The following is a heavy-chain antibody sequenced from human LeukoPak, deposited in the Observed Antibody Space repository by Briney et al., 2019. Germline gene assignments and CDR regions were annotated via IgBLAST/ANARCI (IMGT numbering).Heavy chain of an antibody. Sequence: SVKVSCKASGGTFSSYAISWVRQAPGQGLEWMGRIIPILGIANYAQKFQGRVTITADKSTSTAYMELSSLRSEDTAVYYCARVSGYSYGYDYWGQGTLVTVSS. D-gene: IGHD5-18*01. V-gene: IGHV1-69*04. CDR3: ARVSGYSYGYDY. CDR2: IIPILGIA. CDR1: GGTFSSYA. J-gene: IGHJ4*02.